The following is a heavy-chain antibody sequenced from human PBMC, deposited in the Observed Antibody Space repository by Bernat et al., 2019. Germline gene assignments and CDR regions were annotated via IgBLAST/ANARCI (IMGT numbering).Heavy chain of an antibody. CDR1: GFTFSDYY. J-gene: IGHJ4*02. Sequence: QVQLVESGGGLVKPGGSLRLSCAASGFTFSDYYMSWIRQAPGKGLEWVSYISSSSSYTNYADSVKGRFTISRDNAKNSLYLQMNSLRAEDTAIYYCARDPRLGSEIDFWGLGTLVTVSS. CDR3: ARDPRLGSEIDF. V-gene: IGHV3-11*05. D-gene: IGHD3-10*01. CDR2: ISSSSSYT.